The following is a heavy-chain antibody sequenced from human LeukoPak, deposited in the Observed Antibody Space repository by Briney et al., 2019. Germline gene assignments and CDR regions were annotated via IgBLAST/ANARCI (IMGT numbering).Heavy chain of an antibody. CDR1: GFTFSSYA. Sequence: GGSLRLSCAASGFTFSSYAMHWVRQAPGKGLEWVAVISYDGSNKYYADSVKGRFTISRDNSKNTLYLQMNSLRAEDTAVYYCARSTGDPEAFDIWGQGTMVTVSS. V-gene: IGHV3-30*04. CDR2: ISYDGSNK. CDR3: ARSTGDPEAFDI. D-gene: IGHD1-14*01. J-gene: IGHJ3*02.